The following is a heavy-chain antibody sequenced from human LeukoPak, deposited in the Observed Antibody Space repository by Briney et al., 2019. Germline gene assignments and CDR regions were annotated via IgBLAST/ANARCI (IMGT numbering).Heavy chain of an antibody. CDR3: AKRGVVIRVILVGFHKEAYYFES. CDR1: GFTFSNYA. D-gene: IGHD3/OR15-3a*01. V-gene: IGHV3-23*01. Sequence: PGGSLRLSCVASGFTFSNYAMNWVRQAPGKGLEWVSVSGSGGDTYYVDSVKGRFTIARDNRKNTLYLQMNSLRAEDTAVYFCAKRGVVIRVILVGFHKEAYYFESWGQGALVTVST. J-gene: IGHJ4*02. CDR2: SGSGGDT.